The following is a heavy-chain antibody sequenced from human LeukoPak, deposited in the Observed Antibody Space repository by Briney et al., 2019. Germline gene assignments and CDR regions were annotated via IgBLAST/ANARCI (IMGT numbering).Heavy chain of an antibody. D-gene: IGHD3-10*01. Sequence: GGSLRLSCVASGFTSNTYGMHWVRQAPGKGLDCVAVISHDGANEYYADSVKGRFAISRDISKNTLYLHMSSPRPDDTAVYYCAKGAYSYASGTYYFDYWGQGTLVTVSS. CDR3: AKGAYSYASGTYYFDY. J-gene: IGHJ4*02. CDR1: GFTSNTYG. CDR2: ISHDGANE. V-gene: IGHV3-30*18.